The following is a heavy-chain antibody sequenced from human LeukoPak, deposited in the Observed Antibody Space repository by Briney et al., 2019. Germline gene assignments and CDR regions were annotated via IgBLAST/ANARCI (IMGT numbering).Heavy chain of an antibody. CDR1: GGSFSGYY. J-gene: IGHJ4*02. CDR2: INHSGST. CDR3: ARGGGSGWLSRVWYFDY. Sequence: NSSETLSLTCAVYGGSFSGYYWSWIRLPPGKGLEWIGEINHSGSTNYNPSLKSRVTISVDTSKNQFSLKLSSVTAADTAVYYCARGGGSGWLSRVWYFDYWGQGTLVTVSS. V-gene: IGHV4-34*01. D-gene: IGHD6-19*01.